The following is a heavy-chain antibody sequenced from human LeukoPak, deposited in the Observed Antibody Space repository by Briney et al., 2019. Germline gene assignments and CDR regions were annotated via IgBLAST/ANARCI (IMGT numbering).Heavy chain of an antibody. D-gene: IGHD2-8*02. Sequence: GGSLRLSCAASGFSLSGYRMHWVRQAPGKGLVWVSRIGFDGSGTTYADSVKGRFTVSRDTSKNTLYLQMNSLRDEDAAVYHCTRVQAGRSGLMDVWGRGTTVTVSS. CDR3: TRVQAGRSGLMDV. CDR2: IGFDGSGT. J-gene: IGHJ6*02. CDR1: GFSLSGYR. V-gene: IGHV3-74*01.